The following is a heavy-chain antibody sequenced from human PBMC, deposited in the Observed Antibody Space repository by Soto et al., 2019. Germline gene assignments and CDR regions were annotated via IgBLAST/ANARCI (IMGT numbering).Heavy chain of an antibody. CDR2: IYYSGST. J-gene: IGHJ4*02. V-gene: IGHV4-59*08. CDR3: AKISFPDFWSGYYRD. Sequence: SETLSLTCTVSGGSISSYYWSWIRQPPGKGLEWIGYIYYSGSTNYNPSLKSRVTISVGTSKNQFSLKLSSVTAADTAVYYCAKISFPDFWSGYYRDWGQGTLVTVSS. D-gene: IGHD3-3*01. CDR1: GGSISSYY.